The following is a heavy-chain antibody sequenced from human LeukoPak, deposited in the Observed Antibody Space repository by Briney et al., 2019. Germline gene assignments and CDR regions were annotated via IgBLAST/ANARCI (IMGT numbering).Heavy chain of an antibody. CDR3: ARASPVGSGYYYFDY. CDR1: GGTSSSYT. J-gene: IGHJ4*02. V-gene: IGHV1-69*02. CDR2: IIPILGIA. D-gene: IGHD3-22*01. Sequence: GASVKVSCKASGGTSSSYTISWVRQAPGQGLEWMGRIIPILGIANYAQKFQGRVTITADKSTSTAYMELSSLRSEDTAVYYCARASPVGSGYYYFDYWGQGTLVTVSS.